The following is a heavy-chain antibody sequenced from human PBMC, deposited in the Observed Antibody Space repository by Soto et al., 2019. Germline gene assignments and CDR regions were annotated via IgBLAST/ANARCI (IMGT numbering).Heavy chain of an antibody. V-gene: IGHV3-30-3*01. J-gene: IGHJ3*02. CDR3: ARDTVRGDYAFAI. CDR1: GFTFSNFA. Sequence: LRLSCAASGFTFSNFAMHWVRQAPGKGLEWVAVMSSDGSNKFYADSVKGRFTISRDNSKNTLYLQMNSLRPEDTAVYYCARDTVRGDYAFAIWGQGTMVTVSS. CDR2: MSSDGSNK. D-gene: IGHD4-17*01.